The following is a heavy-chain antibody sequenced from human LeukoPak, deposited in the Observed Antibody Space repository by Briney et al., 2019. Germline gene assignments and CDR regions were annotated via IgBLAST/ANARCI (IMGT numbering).Heavy chain of an antibody. Sequence: GGSLRLSCAAAEFTFSSYWMSWVRQARGRGLEWVASIKQDGSEKYYVDSVKGQVTISRDNAKNSLYLQMNSLRAEDTAVYYCARVFGAGTSDYWGQGTLVTVSS. CDR2: IKQDGSEK. CDR3: ARVFGAGTSDY. J-gene: IGHJ4*02. D-gene: IGHD1-1*01. CDR1: EFTFSSYW. V-gene: IGHV3-7*01.